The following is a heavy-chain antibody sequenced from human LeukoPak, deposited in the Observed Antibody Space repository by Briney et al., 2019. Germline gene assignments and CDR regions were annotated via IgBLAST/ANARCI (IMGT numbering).Heavy chain of an antibody. CDR3: ARSPWVRGVIAYMDV. CDR2: ISSSGST. J-gene: IGHJ6*03. Sequence: PSETLSLTCTVSGDSISSGDYYWSWIRQPAGKGLEWIRRISSSGSTNYNPSLKSRVTISVDTSKSHFSLKLSSVTAADTAVYYCARSPWVRGVIAYMDVWGKGTTVTVSS. V-gene: IGHV4-61*02. D-gene: IGHD3-10*01. CDR1: GDSISSGDYY.